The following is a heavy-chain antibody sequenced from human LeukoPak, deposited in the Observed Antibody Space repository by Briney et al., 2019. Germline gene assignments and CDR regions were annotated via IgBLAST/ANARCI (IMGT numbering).Heavy chain of an antibody. CDR2: IYYSGST. CDR1: GGSMNSYY. CDR3: ARHVWLQPFDY. D-gene: IGHD3-9*01. Sequence: PSETLSLTCSVSGGSMNSYYWSWIRQSPGKGLEWIGHIYYSGSTNYNPSLKSRVTISVDTSKNQFSLKLSSVTAADTAVYYCARHVWLQPFDYWGQGTLVTVSS. V-gene: IGHV4-59*08. J-gene: IGHJ4*02.